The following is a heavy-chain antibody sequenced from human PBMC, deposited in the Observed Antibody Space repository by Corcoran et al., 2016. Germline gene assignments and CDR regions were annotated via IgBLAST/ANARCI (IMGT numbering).Heavy chain of an antibody. D-gene: IGHD1-26*01. CDR1: GFTFSSYG. V-gene: IGHV3-33*01. CDR3: AREGDQWDPTNYFDY. CDR2: IWYDGSNK. Sequence: QVQLVESGGGVVQPGRSLRLSCAASGFTFSSYGMHWVRQAPGKGLEWVAVIWYDGSNKYYADSVKGRFTISRDNSKNTLYLQMNSLRAEDKAVYYCAREGDQWDPTNYFDYGGQGTLVTVSS. J-gene: IGHJ4*02.